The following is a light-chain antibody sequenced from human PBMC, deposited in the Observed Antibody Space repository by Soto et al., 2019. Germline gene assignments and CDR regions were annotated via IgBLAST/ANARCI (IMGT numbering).Light chain of an antibody. J-gene: IGKJ1*01. Sequence: DIQMTQSPSTLSASVVARVTITCRASQSISNWLAWYLQKPGTAPNLLIYKTSTLQSGVPSRFSGSGSWTEFNHTISSLQPDDSATYYCQHYSDNWTFGQGTKVEIK. CDR1: QSISNW. V-gene: IGKV1-5*03. CDR2: KTS. CDR3: QHYSDNWT.